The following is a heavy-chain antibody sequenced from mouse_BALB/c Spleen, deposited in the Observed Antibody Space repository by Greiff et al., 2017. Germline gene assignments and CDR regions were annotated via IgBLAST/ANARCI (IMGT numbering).Heavy chain of an antibody. J-gene: IGHJ1*01. V-gene: IGHV3-2*02. CDR1: GYSITSDYA. Sequence: EVQLQESGPGLVKPSQSLSLTCTVTGYSITSDYAWNWIRQFPGNKLEWMGYISYSGSTSYNPSLKSRISITRDTSKNQFFLQLNSVTTEDTATYYCARGNYDYWYFDVWGAGTTVTVSS. CDR3: ARGNYDYWYFDV. CDR2: ISYSGST. D-gene: IGHD2-1*01.